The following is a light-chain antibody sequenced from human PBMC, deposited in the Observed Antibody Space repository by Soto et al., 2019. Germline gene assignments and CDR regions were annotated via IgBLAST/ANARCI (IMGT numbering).Light chain of an antibody. V-gene: IGKV3-11*01. J-gene: IGKJ3*01. CDR2: DAS. Sequence: EIVLTQSPATLSLSPGERATLSCRASQSVSSYLAWYQQKPGQAPRLLIYDASNRATGIPARFSGSGSGTDFTLTISSREPEDFAVYYCQQRSNWPLTFGPGTKVDIK. CDR1: QSVSSY. CDR3: QQRSNWPLT.